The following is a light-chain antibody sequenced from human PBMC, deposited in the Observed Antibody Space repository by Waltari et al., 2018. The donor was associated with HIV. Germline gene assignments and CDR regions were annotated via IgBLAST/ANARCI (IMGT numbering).Light chain of an antibody. J-gene: IGLJ3*02. V-gene: IGLV3-21*04. CDR2: YDS. CDR1: RIATKS. Sequence: YVLTQPPSVSVVPGRTATISCGGTRIATKSVHWYQQKSGQAPLLVIFYDSDRPSGIPERFSGSNSGSAATLTINRVEAGDEADYFCQVWDETRNHVVFGGGTKLIAL. CDR3: QVWDETRNHVV.